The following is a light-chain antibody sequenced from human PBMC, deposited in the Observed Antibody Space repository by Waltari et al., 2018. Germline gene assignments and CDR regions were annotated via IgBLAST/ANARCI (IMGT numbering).Light chain of an antibody. Sequence: DIQMTQSPSSLSASLGDRVTITCRASHSITTDLNWYQQKPGKAPNLLIYASSSLQSGVPARFSGSGSGTEFMLTISSLRPEDFATYYCQQTNTVPLTFGGGTKVEIK. CDR2: ASS. CDR1: HSITTD. J-gene: IGKJ4*01. V-gene: IGKV1-39*01. CDR3: QQTNTVPLT.